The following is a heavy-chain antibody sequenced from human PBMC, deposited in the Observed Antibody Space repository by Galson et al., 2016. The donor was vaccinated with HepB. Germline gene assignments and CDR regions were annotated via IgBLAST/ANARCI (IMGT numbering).Heavy chain of an antibody. CDR2: INNTSTTI. CDR3: ARDVGGTDRLHWLDP. Sequence: SLRLSCAATGFTFSTHSMHWVRQAPGQGLEWVSPINNTSTTISYADSVKGRFTISRDNSKNSLYLEMNSLRAEDTAVYYCARDVGGTDRLHWLDPWGQGTLVTVSS. D-gene: IGHD1-14*01. CDR1: GFTFSTHS. V-gene: IGHV3-21*01. J-gene: IGHJ5*02.